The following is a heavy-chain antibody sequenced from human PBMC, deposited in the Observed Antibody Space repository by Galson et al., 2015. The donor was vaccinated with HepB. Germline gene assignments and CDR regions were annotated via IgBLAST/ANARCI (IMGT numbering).Heavy chain of an antibody. CDR1: GGSITSSNYC. CDR2: IYSSGIT. V-gene: IGHV4-61*02. Sequence: TLSLTCTVSGGSITSSNYCWTWVRQPAGKGLEWIGRIYSSGITNYHPSLKSRVTISVDTSKKQLSLKLTSVTAADTAVYYRARGVLLWSGPGGLDVWGQGTTVTISS. CDR3: ARGVLLWSGPGGLDV. D-gene: IGHD3-10*01. J-gene: IGHJ6*02.